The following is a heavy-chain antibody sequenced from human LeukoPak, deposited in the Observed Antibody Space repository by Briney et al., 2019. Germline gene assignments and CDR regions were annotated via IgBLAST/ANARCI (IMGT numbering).Heavy chain of an antibody. D-gene: IGHD3-9*01. Sequence: PSETLSLTCTVSGGSISSYYWSWIRQPPGKGLEWIGYIYYSGSTNYNPSLKSRVTISVDTSKNQFSLKLSSVTAADTAVYYCARLTGDAFDIWAQGTMVTVSS. J-gene: IGHJ3*02. V-gene: IGHV4-59*01. CDR1: GGSISSYY. CDR3: ARLTGDAFDI. CDR2: IYYSGST.